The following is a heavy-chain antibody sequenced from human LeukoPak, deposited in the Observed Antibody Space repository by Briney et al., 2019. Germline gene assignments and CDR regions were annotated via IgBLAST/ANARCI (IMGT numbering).Heavy chain of an antibody. CDR2: ISYDGSNK. D-gene: IGHD3-16*02. CDR1: GFTFSSYA. J-gene: IGHJ4*02. CDR3: AKEGTVSGYVWGSYRYTGDYFDY. Sequence: GGSLRLSCAASGFTFSSYAMHWVRQAPGKGLEWVAVISYDGSNKYYADSVKGRFTISRDNSKNTLYLQMNSLRAEDTAVYYCAKEGTVSGYVWGSYRYTGDYFDYWGQGTLVTVSS. V-gene: IGHV3-30-3*01.